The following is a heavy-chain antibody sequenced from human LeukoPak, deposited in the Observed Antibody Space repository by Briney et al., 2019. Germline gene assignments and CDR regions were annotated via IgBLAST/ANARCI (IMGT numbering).Heavy chain of an antibody. CDR2: ISYDGSNK. J-gene: IGHJ3*02. D-gene: IGHD3-22*01. Sequence: GRSLRLSCAASGFTFSSYGMHWVRQAPGKGLEWVAVISYDGSNKYYADSVKGRFTISRDNSKNTLYLQMNSLRAEDTAVYYCAKSPYDSSGYYSGNAFDIWGQGTMVTVSS. CDR1: GFTFSSYG. CDR3: AKSPYDSSGYYSGNAFDI. V-gene: IGHV3-30*18.